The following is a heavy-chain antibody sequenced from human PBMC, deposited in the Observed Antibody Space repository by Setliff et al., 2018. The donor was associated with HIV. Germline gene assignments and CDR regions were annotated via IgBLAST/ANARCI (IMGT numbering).Heavy chain of an antibody. CDR2: INYDESYE. J-gene: IGHJ4*02. CDR1: GFTFSAHG. D-gene: IGHD6-13*01. Sequence: GSLRLSCAASGFTFSAHGMHWVRQAPGKGLEWVAFINYDESYEYYADSVKGRVTISRDNSKNTLYLQMSSLRAEDTAVYYCVKDKRYSSSWFDYWGQGTLVTVSS. V-gene: IGHV3-30*02. CDR3: VKDKRYSSSWFDY.